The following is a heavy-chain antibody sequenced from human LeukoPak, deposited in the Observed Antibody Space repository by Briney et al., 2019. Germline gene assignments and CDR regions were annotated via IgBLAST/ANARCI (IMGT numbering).Heavy chain of an antibody. CDR3: ARHHYFALAY. Sequence: PSGTLSLTCAVSGDSFSYDNWWSWVRQPPGKGLEWIGETHHSGSSNYNPSLKSRVTVSVDKSKNQVSLSLTSVTAADTAVYYCARHHYFALAYWGQGTLVTVSS. CDR1: GDSFSYDNW. V-gene: IGHV4-4*02. J-gene: IGHJ4*02. D-gene: IGHD2-21*01. CDR2: THHSGSS.